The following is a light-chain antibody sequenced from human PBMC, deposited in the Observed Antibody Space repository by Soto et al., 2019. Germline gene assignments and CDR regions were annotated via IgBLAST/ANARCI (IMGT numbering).Light chain of an antibody. CDR1: QSVSSY. CDR2: DAS. CDR3: QHYNEWPLT. Sequence: IMLTQSPSTLSVSQGERATLSFRASQSVSSYLGWYQQKPGKAPRLLIYDASNRDTGIPARFSGSGSGTEFTLTISSLQSEDLAIYYCQHYNEWPLTFGQGTKVDI. J-gene: IGKJ1*01. V-gene: IGKV3D-15*01.